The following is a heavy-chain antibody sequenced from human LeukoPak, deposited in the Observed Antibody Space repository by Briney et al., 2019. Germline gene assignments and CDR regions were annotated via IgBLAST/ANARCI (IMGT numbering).Heavy chain of an antibody. J-gene: IGHJ4*02. CDR1: GFTFSNYG. V-gene: IGHV3-23*01. Sequence: GGSLRFSCAASGFTFSNYGLSWVRQAPGKGLEWVSGITGSGGSTYYADSVKGRFTISRDNSKNTLYLQMNSLRAEDTAVYYCAKDATYYYDSSGSTHDYWGQGTLVTVSS. CDR3: AKDATYYYDSSGSTHDY. D-gene: IGHD3-22*01. CDR2: ITGSGGST.